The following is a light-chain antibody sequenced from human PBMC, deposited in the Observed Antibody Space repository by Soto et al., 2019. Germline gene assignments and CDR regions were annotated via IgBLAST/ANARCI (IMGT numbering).Light chain of an antibody. CDR1: SNDVGSYDL. J-gene: IGLJ1*01. V-gene: IGLV2-23*02. Sequence: SALTQPASVSGSPGQSITISCTGTSNDVGSYDLVSWYQQHPGKAPKLIIYEVNKRPSGFSHRFSGSKSGNTASLTISGLQAEDEADYYCCSYADVTTYVFGTGTKLTVL. CDR2: EVN. CDR3: CSYADVTTYV.